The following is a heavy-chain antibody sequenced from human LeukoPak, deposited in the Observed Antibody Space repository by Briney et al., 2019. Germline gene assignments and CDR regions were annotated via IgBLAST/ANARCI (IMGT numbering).Heavy chain of an antibody. Sequence: PGGSLRLSCAASGFTFSSYWMSWARQAPGKGLEWVANINPDDSERYYVDSVKGRFTISRDNAKNSLYLQINSLRAEDTAVYYCARVGKPYGMDVWGQGTTVIVSS. CDR3: ARVGKPYGMDV. V-gene: IGHV3-7*05. CDR1: GFTFSSYW. CDR2: INPDDSER. J-gene: IGHJ6*02.